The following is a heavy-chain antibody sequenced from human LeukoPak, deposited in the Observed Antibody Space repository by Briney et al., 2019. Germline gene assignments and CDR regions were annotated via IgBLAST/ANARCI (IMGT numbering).Heavy chain of an antibody. CDR1: GFTFSSYW. CDR3: AREGRAYDILTGYYKWEYYFDY. D-gene: IGHD3-9*01. J-gene: IGHJ4*02. V-gene: IGHV3-7*03. Sequence: GSLRLSCAASGFTFSSYWMSWVRQAPGKGLEWVANIKQDGSEKYYVDSVKGRFTISRDNAKNSLYLQMNSLRAEDTAVYYCAREGRAYDILTGYYKWEYYFDYWGQGTLVTVSS. CDR2: IKQDGSEK.